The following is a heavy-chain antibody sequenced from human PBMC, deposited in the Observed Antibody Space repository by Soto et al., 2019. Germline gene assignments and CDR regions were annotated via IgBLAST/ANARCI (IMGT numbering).Heavy chain of an antibody. CDR1: GGSISSYY. J-gene: IGHJ6*02. Sequence: QVQLQESGPGLVKPSETLSLSCTVSGGSISSYYWSWFRQSPGKRMEWIGYVHHSWGSSYNPSLQRRVAISLGTSKSQFSLKVTAVTATDTCVYYCARQGFGPLHGLVDVWGQGTTVTVSS. V-gene: IGHV4-59*08. D-gene: IGHD3-10*01. CDR3: ARQGFGPLHGLVDV. CDR2: VHHSWGS.